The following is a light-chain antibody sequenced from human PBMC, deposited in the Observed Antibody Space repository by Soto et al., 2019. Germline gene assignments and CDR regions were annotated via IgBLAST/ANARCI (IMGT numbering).Light chain of an antibody. V-gene: IGLV1-40*01. CDR3: QSYDSSLRSYV. J-gene: IGLJ1*01. CDR1: SSNIGAGYD. Sequence: QSVLTQPPSVSGAPGQTVTISCTGSSSNIGAGYDVHWYQQLPGTAPKLLIYGNTNRPSGVTDRCSGSKSGTSASLAITGLHADDEADYYGQSYDSSLRSYVFGTGTKVTVL. CDR2: GNT.